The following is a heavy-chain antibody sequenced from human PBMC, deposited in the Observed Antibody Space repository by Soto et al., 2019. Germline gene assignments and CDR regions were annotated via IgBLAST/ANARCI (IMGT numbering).Heavy chain of an antibody. D-gene: IGHD3-22*01. CDR2: ISAYNGNT. V-gene: IGHV1-18*01. CDR3: AIPDPTYYYDSSGYYPPDAFDI. CDR1: GYTFTSYG. J-gene: IGHJ3*02. Sequence: GASVKVSCKASGYTFTSYGISWVRQAPGQGLEWMGWISAYNGNTNYAQKLQGRVTMTTDTSTGTAYMELRSLRSDDTAVYYCAIPDPTYYYDSSGYYPPDAFDIWGQGTMVTVSS.